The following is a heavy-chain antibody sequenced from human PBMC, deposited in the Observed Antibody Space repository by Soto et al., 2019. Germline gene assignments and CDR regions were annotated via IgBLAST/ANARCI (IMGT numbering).Heavy chain of an antibody. Sequence: SDTLSLTCTVSGGSIGSYYWSWIRQPPGKGLEWIGYIYYSGSTNHNPSLKSRVTMSVDTSKNHFSLKLSSVTAADTAVYYCPRSPRLYNWNYVNYYGMDVWGQGTTVTVSS. V-gene: IGHV4-59*01. CDR1: GGSIGSYY. D-gene: IGHD1-7*01. J-gene: IGHJ6*02. CDR3: PRSPRLYNWNYVNYYGMDV. CDR2: IYYSGST.